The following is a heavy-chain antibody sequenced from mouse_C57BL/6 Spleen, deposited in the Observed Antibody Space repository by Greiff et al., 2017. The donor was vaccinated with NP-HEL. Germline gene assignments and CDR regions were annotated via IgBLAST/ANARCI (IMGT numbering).Heavy chain of an antibody. D-gene: IGHD1-1*01. J-gene: IGHJ2*01. CDR3: ARSYYGSSYLDY. V-gene: IGHV1-42*01. CDR2: INPSTGGT. CDR1: GYSFTGYY. Sequence: VQLQQSGPELVKPGASVKISCKASGYSFTGYYMNWVKQSPEKSLEWIGEINPSTGGTTYNQKFKAKATLTVDKSSSTAYMQLKSLTSEDSAVYYCARSYYGSSYLDYWGQGTTLTVSS.